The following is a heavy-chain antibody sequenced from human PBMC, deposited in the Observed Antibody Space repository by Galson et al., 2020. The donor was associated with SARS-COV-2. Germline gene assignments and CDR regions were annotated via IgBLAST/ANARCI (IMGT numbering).Heavy chain of an antibody. CDR3: ARVGCSSTRCYYYSGMAV. CDR2: ISYDGSNK. V-gene: IGHV3-30-3*01. J-gene: IGHJ6*02. D-gene: IGHD2-2*01. Sequence: AISYDGSNKDYADSVKGRFTISRDNSKNTLYLQMNSLRADDTAVYYCARVGCSSTRCYYYSGMAVWVQGTT.